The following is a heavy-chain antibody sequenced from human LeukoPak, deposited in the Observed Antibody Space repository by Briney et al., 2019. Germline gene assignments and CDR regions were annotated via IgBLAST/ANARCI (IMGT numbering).Heavy chain of an antibody. J-gene: IGHJ4*02. CDR3: ARDGPNYYDFWSGYREGGYFDY. CDR1: GFTFSSYS. D-gene: IGHD3-3*01. V-gene: IGHV3-21*01. CDR2: ISSSSSYI. Sequence: PGGSLRLPCAASGFTFSSYSMNWVRQAPGKGLEWVSSISSSSSYIYYADSVKGRFTISRDNAKNSLYLQMNSLRAEDTAVYYCARDGPNYYDFWSGYREGGYFDYCGQGTLVTVSS.